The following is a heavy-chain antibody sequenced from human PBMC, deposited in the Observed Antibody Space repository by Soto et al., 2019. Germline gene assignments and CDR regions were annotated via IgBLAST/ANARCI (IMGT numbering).Heavy chain of an antibody. CDR3: AREYTAWPLAYGLDV. CDR2: VYIDGTT. CDR1: GLSVTDTY. V-gene: IGHV3-53*01. D-gene: IGHD2-2*02. J-gene: IGHJ6*01. Sequence: PGVSLRLSCAASGLSVTDTYMSWVRQAPGKGLEWVSVVYIDGTTNYADSVKGRFTISRDNAKNSVSLQMNSLRAEDTAVYYCAREYTAWPLAYGLDVWGQGTTVTVSS.